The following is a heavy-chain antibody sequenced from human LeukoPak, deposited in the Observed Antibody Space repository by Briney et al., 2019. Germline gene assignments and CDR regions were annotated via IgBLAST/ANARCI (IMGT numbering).Heavy chain of an antibody. J-gene: IGHJ6*03. D-gene: IGHD2-15*01. CDR3: AREGGCSGGSCYSLYYYYYYMDV. CDR2: INPSGGST. Sequence: ASVKVSCKASGYTFTSYYMHWVRQAPGQGLEWMGIINPSGGSTSYAQKFQRRVTMTRDTSTSTVYMELSSLRSEDTAVYYCAREGGCSGGSCYSLYYYYYYMDVWGKGTTVTVSS. CDR1: GYTFTSYY. V-gene: IGHV1-46*01.